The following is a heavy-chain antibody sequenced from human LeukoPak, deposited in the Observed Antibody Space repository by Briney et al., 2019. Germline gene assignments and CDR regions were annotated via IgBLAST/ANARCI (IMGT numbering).Heavy chain of an antibody. V-gene: IGHV3-48*01. CDR1: GFTFSSYS. D-gene: IGHD3-9*01. CDR3: ASNGNILTGYQDY. Sequence: GGSLRLSCAASGFTFSSYSMNWVRQAPGKGLEWASYISSSSSTIYYADSVKGRFTISRDNAKNSLYLQMNSLRAEDTAVYYCASNGNILTGYQDYWGQGTLVTVSS. CDR2: ISSSSSTI. J-gene: IGHJ4*02.